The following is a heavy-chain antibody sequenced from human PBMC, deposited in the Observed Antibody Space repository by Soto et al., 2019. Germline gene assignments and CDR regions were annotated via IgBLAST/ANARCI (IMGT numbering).Heavy chain of an antibody. J-gene: IGHJ4*02. CDR3: AKDRRIAVAGALHY. CDR2: ISFDGSNK. Sequence: LRLSCAASGFTFSTYGLHWVRQSPGKGLEWVAVISFDGSNKYYADSVKGRFTISRDNSNDTLYLRMNSLRPDDTAVYYCAKDRRIAVAGALHYWGQGTLVTVSS. V-gene: IGHV3-30*18. CDR1: GFTFSTYG. D-gene: IGHD6-19*01.